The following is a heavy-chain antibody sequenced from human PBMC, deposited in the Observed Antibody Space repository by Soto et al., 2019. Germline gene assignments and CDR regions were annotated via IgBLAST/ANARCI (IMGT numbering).Heavy chain of an antibody. D-gene: IGHD2-21*02. V-gene: IGHV4-4*07. CDR1: GASISNFY. CDR2: IYTRGST. Sequence: SETLSLTCPVSGASISNFYWSWIRQSARKGLEWIGRIYTRGSTDYNPSLKSRVTISVDTSKNQFSLKLSSVTAADTAVYYCARERITPTGTGDFYHYGLDVWGQGTTVTVSS. J-gene: IGHJ6*02. CDR3: ARERITPTGTGDFYHYGLDV.